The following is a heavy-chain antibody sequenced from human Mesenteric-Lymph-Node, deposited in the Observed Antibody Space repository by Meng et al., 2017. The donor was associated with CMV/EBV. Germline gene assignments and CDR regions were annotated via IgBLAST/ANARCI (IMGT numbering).Heavy chain of an antibody. Sequence: ASVKVSCKASGYSFTSYGISWVRLVPGQGLEWMAWISGYYGKTNYARNFQDRVIVTADTSTATAYMELRSLRSDDTAVYYCTRVRGGGIAAAGTSWFDPWGQGTLVTVSS. V-gene: IGHV1-18*01. CDR1: GYSFTSYG. CDR2: ISGYYGKT. D-gene: IGHD6-13*01. CDR3: TRVRGGGIAAAGTSWFDP. J-gene: IGHJ5*02.